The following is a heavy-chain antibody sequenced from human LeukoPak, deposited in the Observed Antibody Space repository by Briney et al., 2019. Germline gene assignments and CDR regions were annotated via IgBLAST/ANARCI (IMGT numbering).Heavy chain of an antibody. V-gene: IGHV3-15*01. CDR2: IKSKTDGGTT. J-gene: IGHJ4*02. D-gene: IGHD4-17*01. Sequence: GGSLRPSCAAAGFTFSNAWMSWVRPPPGKGLEWVGRIKSKTDGGTTDYAAPVKGRFTISRDDSKSTLYLQMNRLKTEDTAVYYCTTEGDYGDYYDYWGQGTLVTVSS. CDR1: GFTFSNAW. CDR3: TTEGDYGDYYDY.